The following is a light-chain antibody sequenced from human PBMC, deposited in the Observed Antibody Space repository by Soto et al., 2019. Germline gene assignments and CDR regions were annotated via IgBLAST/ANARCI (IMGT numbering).Light chain of an antibody. CDR1: QSLYNNY. V-gene: IGKV3-20*01. CDR2: GAS. CDR3: QQYGSSPPA. J-gene: IGKJ1*01. Sequence: IVLTQSPGSLSLFPGETATLSCRASQSLYNNYLAWYQEKPGQAPRLLIHGASSRPTGIPDRFSGSGSGTDFTLIISRLEPEDFAVYYCQQYGSSPPAFGQWTKV.